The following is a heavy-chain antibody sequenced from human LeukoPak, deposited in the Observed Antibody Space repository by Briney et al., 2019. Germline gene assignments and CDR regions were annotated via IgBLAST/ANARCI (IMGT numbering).Heavy chain of an antibody. CDR2: IYYSGSS. Sequence: SETLSLTCSVSGGSISSSSSYWGWIRQPPGKGLEWIGSIYYSGSSFDNPALKSRVTISVDKSKNQLSLKLSSVTAADTAVYYCARDNYDNSGYYFDYWGQGTLVTVSS. J-gene: IGHJ4*02. V-gene: IGHV4-39*07. CDR3: ARDNYDNSGYYFDY. CDR1: GGSISSSSSY. D-gene: IGHD3-22*01.